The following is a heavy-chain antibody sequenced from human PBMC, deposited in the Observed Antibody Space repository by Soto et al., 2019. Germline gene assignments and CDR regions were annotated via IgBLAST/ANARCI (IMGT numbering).Heavy chain of an antibody. CDR3: AKVLWNSSLLDY. Sequence: PGGSLXLSCEVSGFXFSDYAMSWVRQASGRGLEWDSLISNTGGSTYYADSVKGRFTVSRDNSKNTLFLQMNTLRADDTALYYCAKVLWNSSLLDYWGQGTPVTVSS. V-gene: IGHV3-23*01. CDR1: GFXFSDYA. D-gene: IGHD1-1*01. CDR2: ISNTGGST. J-gene: IGHJ4*02.